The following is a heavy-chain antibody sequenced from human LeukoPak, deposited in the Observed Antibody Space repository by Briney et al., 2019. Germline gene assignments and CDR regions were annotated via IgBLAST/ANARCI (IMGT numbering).Heavy chain of an antibody. Sequence: GASVTVSCKASGYTFTSYGISWVRQAPGQGLEWMGWISAYDGNTNYAQKLQGRVTMTTDTSTSTAYMELRSLRSDDTAVYYCAREPYYYGSGSYPDYWGQGTLVTVSS. CDR3: AREPYYYGSGSYPDY. D-gene: IGHD3-10*01. J-gene: IGHJ4*02. CDR2: ISAYDGNT. CDR1: GYTFTSYG. V-gene: IGHV1-18*01.